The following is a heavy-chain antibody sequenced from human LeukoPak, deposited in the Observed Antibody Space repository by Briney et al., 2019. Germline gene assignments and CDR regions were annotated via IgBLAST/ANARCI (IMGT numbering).Heavy chain of an antibody. D-gene: IGHD6-13*01. CDR3: AKDRSSSSWFDY. CDR2: ISWDGGST. V-gene: IGHV3-43D*03. Sequence: GSLRLSCAASGFTFDDYAMHWVRQAPGKGLEWVSLISWDGGSTYYADSVKGRFTISRDNSKNSLYLQVNSLRAEDTALYYCAKDRSSSSWFDYWGQGTLVTVSS. CDR1: GFTFDDYA. J-gene: IGHJ4*02.